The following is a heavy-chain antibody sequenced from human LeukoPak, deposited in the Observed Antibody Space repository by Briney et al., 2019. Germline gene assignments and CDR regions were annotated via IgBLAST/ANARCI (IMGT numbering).Heavy chain of an antibody. CDR1: GFTFRSYG. CDR3: AKDRKPDMVRGVIPKTHLDY. Sequence: PGGSLRLSCAASGFTFRSYGMIWVRQAPGKGLEWVSAISGSGGSTYYADSVKGRFTISRDNSKNTLYLQMNSLRAEDTAVYYCAKDRKPDMVRGVIPKTHLDYWGQGTLVTVSS. J-gene: IGHJ4*02. D-gene: IGHD3-10*01. V-gene: IGHV3-23*01. CDR2: ISGSGGST.